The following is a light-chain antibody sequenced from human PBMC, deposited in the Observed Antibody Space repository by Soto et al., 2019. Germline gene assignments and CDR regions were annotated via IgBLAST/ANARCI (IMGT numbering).Light chain of an antibody. V-gene: IGKV3-11*01. J-gene: IGKJ1*01. Sequence: EIVLTQSPATLSLSPGERATLSCRASQSVSSYLAWYQQKPGQAPRLLIYDASHRATGIPARFSGRGSGTDFTLTISSLEPEDFAVYYCQQRSNWPRTFGQGTKVEIK. CDR2: DAS. CDR3: QQRSNWPRT. CDR1: QSVSSY.